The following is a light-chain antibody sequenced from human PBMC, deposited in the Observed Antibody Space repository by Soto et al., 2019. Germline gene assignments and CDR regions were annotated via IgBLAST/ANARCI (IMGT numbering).Light chain of an antibody. V-gene: IGKV1-5*03. CDR2: QAS. J-gene: IGKJ1*01. Sequence: DIQMTQSPSALSASVGDRVTITCRASQSVFSWLAWYQQKPGLAPKLLIYQASVLESGVPSRFGGSGSGTEFTLTISSLQPDDFATYYCQQYSGIWTFGQGTKVEIK. CDR3: QQYSGIWT. CDR1: QSVFSW.